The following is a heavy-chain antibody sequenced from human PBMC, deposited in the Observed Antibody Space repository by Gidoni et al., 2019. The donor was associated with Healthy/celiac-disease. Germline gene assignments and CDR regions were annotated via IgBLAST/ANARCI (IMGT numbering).Heavy chain of an antibody. D-gene: IGHD5-12*01. CDR2: ISYDGSNK. CDR3: ARSGYSGYDYNYGMDV. CDR1: GFTFSSYA. V-gene: IGHV3-30-3*01. Sequence: QVQLVESGGGVVQPGRSLRLSCAASGFTFSSYAMHWVRQAPGKGLEWVAVISYDGSNKYYADSVKGRFTISRDNSKNTLYLQMNSLRAEDTAVYYCARSGYSGYDYNYGMDVWGQGTTVTVSS. J-gene: IGHJ6*02.